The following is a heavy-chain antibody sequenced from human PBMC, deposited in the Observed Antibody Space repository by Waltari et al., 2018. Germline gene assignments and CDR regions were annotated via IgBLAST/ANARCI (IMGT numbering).Heavy chain of an antibody. CDR1: GFTFSSYA. D-gene: IGHD1-26*01. CDR2: IYSGGST. V-gene: IGHV3-23*03. J-gene: IGHJ4*02. CDR3: AKGLISGSYSDY. Sequence: EVQLLESGGGLVQPGGSLRLSCAASGFTFSSYAMGRVRQAPGKGLEWVSVIYSGGSTYYADSVKGRFTISRDNSKNTLYLQMNSLRAEDTAVYYCAKGLISGSYSDYWGQGTLVTVSS.